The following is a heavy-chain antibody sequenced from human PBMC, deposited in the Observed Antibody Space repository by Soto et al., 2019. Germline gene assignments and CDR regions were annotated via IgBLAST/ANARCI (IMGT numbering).Heavy chain of an antibody. Sequence: EVQLLESGGGLIQLGGSLRLSCAASGFTFGNYAMTWVRQAPGKGLEWVSTISGSGGSTYYADSVKGRFTISRDNSKNTLYLQMNSLRAEDTAVYYCANGPTVRMVYANYWGQGTLVTVSS. J-gene: IGHJ4*02. CDR1: GFTFGNYA. CDR3: ANGPTVRMVYANY. D-gene: IGHD2-8*01. V-gene: IGHV3-23*01. CDR2: ISGSGGST.